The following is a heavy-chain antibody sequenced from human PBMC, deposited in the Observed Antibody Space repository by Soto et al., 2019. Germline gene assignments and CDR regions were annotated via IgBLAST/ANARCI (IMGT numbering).Heavy chain of an antibody. V-gene: IGHV3-21*01. CDR1: GFTLSNYS. CDR2: ISSNSNYK. D-gene: IGHD4-4*01. J-gene: IGHJ4*02. CDR3: ARVLGGMATVPFDY. Sequence: GGSLRLSCAASGFTLSNYSMSWVRQTPGKGLEWVSSISSNSNYKYYVDSVKVRFTISRDNAKSSLYLQMNSLRAEDTAVYYCARVLGGMATVPFDYWGQGALVTVSS.